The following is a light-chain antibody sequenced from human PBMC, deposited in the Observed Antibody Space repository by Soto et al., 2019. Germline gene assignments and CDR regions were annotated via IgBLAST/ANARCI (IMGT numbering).Light chain of an antibody. Sequence: QAVVTQSPSASASLGASVKLTCTLSSGYSTYAIAWHQQLPEKGPRFLMKLNSDGSHSKGDGVPDRFSGSNSGAERYLTISSLQSEDEADYYCQTWGTGGVFGGGTKLTVL. CDR2: LNSDGSH. CDR3: QTWGTGGV. J-gene: IGLJ3*02. CDR1: SGYSTYA. V-gene: IGLV4-69*01.